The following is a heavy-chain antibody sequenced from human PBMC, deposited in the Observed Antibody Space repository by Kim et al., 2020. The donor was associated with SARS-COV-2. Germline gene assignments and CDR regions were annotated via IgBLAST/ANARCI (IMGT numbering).Heavy chain of an antibody. V-gene: IGHV4-31*03. Sequence: SETLSLTCTVSGGSISSGGYYWSWIRQHPGKGLEWIGYIYYSGSTYYNPSLKSRVTISVDTSKNQFSLKLSSVTAADTAVYYCARAPVIRITIFGVVIDYFEYWGQGTLVTVSS. CDR1: GGSISSGGYY. CDR3: ARAPVIRITIFGVVIDYFEY. D-gene: IGHD3-3*01. CDR2: IYYSGST. J-gene: IGHJ4*02.